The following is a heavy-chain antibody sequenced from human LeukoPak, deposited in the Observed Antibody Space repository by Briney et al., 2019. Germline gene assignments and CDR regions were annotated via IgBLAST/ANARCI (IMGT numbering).Heavy chain of an antibody. CDR2: LYYSGGT. Sequence: SETLSLTCTVSGGSISSSNYYWGWIRQPPGKGLEWIGSLYYSGGTYYNPSLKSRITISVDTSKNQFSLKLNSVTAADTAVYYCASSGTVTRRAFDIWGQGTMVTVSS. CDR3: ASSGTVTRRAFDI. D-gene: IGHD4-17*01. J-gene: IGHJ3*02. CDR1: GGSISSSNYY. V-gene: IGHV4-39*01.